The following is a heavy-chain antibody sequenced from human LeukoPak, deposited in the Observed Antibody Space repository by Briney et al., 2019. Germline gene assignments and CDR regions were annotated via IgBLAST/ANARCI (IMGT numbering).Heavy chain of an antibody. Sequence: SETLSLTCTVSGGSISSYYWSWIRQPPGKGLEWIGYIYYSGSTNYNPSLKSRVTISVDTSKNQFSLKLSSVTAADTAVYYCARGPRYYYDSSGYYGYWGQGTLVTVSS. D-gene: IGHD3-22*01. J-gene: IGHJ4*02. V-gene: IGHV4-59*01. CDR3: ARGPRYYYDSSGYYGY. CDR2: IYYSGST. CDR1: GGSISSYY.